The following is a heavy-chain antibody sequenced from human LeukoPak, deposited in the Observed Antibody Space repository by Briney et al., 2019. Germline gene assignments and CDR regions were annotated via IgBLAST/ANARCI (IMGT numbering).Heavy chain of an antibody. D-gene: IGHD3-22*01. CDR1: GGSISSSSYY. Sequence: SETLSLTCTVSGGSISSSSYYWGWIRQPPGKGLEWIGSIYYSGSTYYNPSLKSRVTISVDTSKNQFSLKLSSVTAADTAVYYCARHGGGSTYYYDSSGYYPFDYWGQGTLVTVPS. CDR3: ARHGGGSTYYYDSSGYYPFDY. CDR2: IYYSGST. V-gene: IGHV4-39*01. J-gene: IGHJ4*02.